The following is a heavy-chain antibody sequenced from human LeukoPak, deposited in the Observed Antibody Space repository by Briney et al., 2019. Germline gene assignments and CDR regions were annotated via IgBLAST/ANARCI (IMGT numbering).Heavy chain of an antibody. Sequence: GGSLRLSCAASGFTFSNAWMSWVRQAPGKGLEWVGRIKSKTDGGTTDYAAPVKGRFTISRDDSKNTLYLQMNSLKTEDTAVYYCTTDTSDIVVVPAAIRGYYFDYWGQGTLVTVSS. D-gene: IGHD2-2*01. V-gene: IGHV3-15*01. CDR2: IKSKTDGGTT. J-gene: IGHJ4*02. CDR3: TTDTSDIVVVPAAIRGYYFDY. CDR1: GFTFSNAW.